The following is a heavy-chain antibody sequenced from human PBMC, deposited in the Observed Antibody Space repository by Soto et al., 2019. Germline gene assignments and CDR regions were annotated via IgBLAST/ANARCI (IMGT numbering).Heavy chain of an antibody. CDR1: GGSVSSGSYY. J-gene: IGHJ4*02. D-gene: IGHD4-17*01. CDR2: IYYSGST. CDR3: ASRCNGDDVKDY. Sequence: QVQLQESGPGLGKPSETLSLTCTVSGGSVSSGSYYWSWIRQPPGKGLEWIGYIYYSGSTNYNPSLKSRVTISVDTSKNQFSLKLSSVTAADTAVYYCASRCNGDDVKDYWGQGTLVTVSS. V-gene: IGHV4-61*01.